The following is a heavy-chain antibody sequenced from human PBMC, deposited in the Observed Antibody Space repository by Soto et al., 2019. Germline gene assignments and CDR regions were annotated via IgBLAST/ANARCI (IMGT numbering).Heavy chain of an antibody. CDR2: ISAYNGNK. V-gene: IGHV1-18*04. J-gene: IGHJ4*02. CDR1: GYMFTTYG. Sequence: QVQLVQSGGEVKKPGASVEVSCRTSGYMFTTYGMSWVRQAPGQGLEWMAWISAYNGNKKYAQKFQGRVTMTTDTSTSTVSMELRNLTSDDTGTYFCARTGGGMAARPLEYWGQGTLVTGSS. D-gene: IGHD6-6*01. CDR3: ARTGGGMAARPLEY.